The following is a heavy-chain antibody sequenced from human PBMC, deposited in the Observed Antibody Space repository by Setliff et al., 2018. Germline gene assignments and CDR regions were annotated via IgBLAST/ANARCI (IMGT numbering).Heavy chain of an antibody. Sequence: ASVKVSCKASGGTFNPYAISWVRQAPGQGLEWMGSISGYTGETNYAQKFQARVTMTADTSTKTVYMELRSLTSDDTAVYYCTRSRAPSVVLAADFDFWGQGTPVTVSS. CDR2: ISGYTGET. V-gene: IGHV1-18*01. D-gene: IGHD2-21*01. CDR3: TRSRAPSVVLAADFDF. J-gene: IGHJ4*02. CDR1: GGTFNPYA.